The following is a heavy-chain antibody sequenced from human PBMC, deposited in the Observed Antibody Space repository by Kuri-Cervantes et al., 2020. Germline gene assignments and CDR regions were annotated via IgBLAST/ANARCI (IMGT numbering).Heavy chain of an antibody. Sequence: GGSLRLSCTASGFTFNTYDMNWVRQAPGKGLEWVSSITSDSYYIYYADSVKGRFTISRDNARNSLYLQMNSLRAEDTAVYYCARAGASGLHDYWGQGTLVTVSS. CDR3: ARAGASGLHDY. D-gene: IGHD6-19*01. V-gene: IGHV3-21*01. CDR2: ITSDSYYI. CDR1: GFTFNTYD. J-gene: IGHJ4*02.